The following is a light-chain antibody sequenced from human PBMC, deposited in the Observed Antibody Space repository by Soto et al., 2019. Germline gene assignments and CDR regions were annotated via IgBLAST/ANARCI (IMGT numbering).Light chain of an antibody. Sequence: QSALTQPPSASGSPGQSVTISCTGTSSDVGDYNYVSWYQQHPGKAPKLMIYEVSKRPSGAPDRFSGSKSGNTASLTISGLQAEDEADYYCSSYTSSSTFVFGTGTKVTVL. V-gene: IGLV2-8*01. CDR1: SSDVGDYNY. CDR2: EVS. J-gene: IGLJ1*01. CDR3: SSYTSSSTFV.